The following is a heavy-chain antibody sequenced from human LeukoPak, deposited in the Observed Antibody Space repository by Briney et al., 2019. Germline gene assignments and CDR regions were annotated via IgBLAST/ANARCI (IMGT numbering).Heavy chain of an antibody. CDR1: GYIFSVYA. D-gene: IGHD1-14*01. J-gene: IGHJ1*01. Sequence: ASVKVSCKASGYIFSVYALIWVRQAPGQGLELMGWINTNTGNPTYAQGFTGRFVFSLDTSVSTAYLQISSLKAVDTAVYYCARDYTIAVGTTTYLQHWGQGTLVTVSS. V-gene: IGHV7-4-1*02. CDR3: ARDYTIAVGTTTYLQH. CDR2: INTNTGNP.